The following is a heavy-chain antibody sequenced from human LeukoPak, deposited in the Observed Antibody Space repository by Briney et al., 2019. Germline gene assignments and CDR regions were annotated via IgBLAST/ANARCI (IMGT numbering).Heavy chain of an antibody. Sequence: GGSLRLSCAASGFTFSSYSMNWVRQAPGKGLEWVSYISSSSSTIYYADSVKGRFTISRDNAKNSLYLQMNSLRAEDTAVYYCAREGTEWLVPLLDYWGQGTLVTVSS. J-gene: IGHJ4*02. CDR2: ISSSSSTI. D-gene: IGHD6-19*01. CDR1: GFTFSSYS. CDR3: AREGTEWLVPLLDY. V-gene: IGHV3-48*01.